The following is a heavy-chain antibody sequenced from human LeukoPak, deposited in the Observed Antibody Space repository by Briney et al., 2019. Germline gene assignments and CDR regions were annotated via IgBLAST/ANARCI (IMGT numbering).Heavy chain of an antibody. CDR1: GFTFSSYG. Sequence: AGGSLRLSCAASGFTFSSYGMHWVRQAPGKGLEWVAVISYDGSNKYYADSVKGRSTVSRDNSKNTLYLQMNSLRAEDTAVYYCAKVHDYGGNWGDPWGQGTLVTVSS. V-gene: IGHV3-30*18. CDR2: ISYDGSNK. J-gene: IGHJ5*02. D-gene: IGHD4-23*01. CDR3: AKVHDYGGNWGDP.